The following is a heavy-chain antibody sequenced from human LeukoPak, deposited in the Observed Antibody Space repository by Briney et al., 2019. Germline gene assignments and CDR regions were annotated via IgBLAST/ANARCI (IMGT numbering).Heavy chain of an antibody. CDR2: IYTSGST. V-gene: IGHV4-61*02. Sequence: SETLSLTCTVSGGSISSGSYYWSWIRQPAGKGLEWIGRIYTSGSTNYNPSLKSRVTISVDTSKNQFSLKLSSVTAADTAVYYCARDRPGRWLKYFDYWGQGTLVTVSS. CDR3: ARDRPGRWLKYFDY. CDR1: GGSISSGSYY. D-gene: IGHD5-24*01. J-gene: IGHJ4*02.